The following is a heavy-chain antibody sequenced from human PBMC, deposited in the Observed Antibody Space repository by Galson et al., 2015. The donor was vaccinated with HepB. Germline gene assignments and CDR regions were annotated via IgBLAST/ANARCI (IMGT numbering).Heavy chain of an antibody. Sequence: SVKVSCKASGYTFTSYAMHWVRQAPGQRLEWMGWINAGSGNTKYSQKFQGRVTITRDTSASTAYMELSSLRSEDTAVYYCARSRLRFLEWLRILDVWGQGTTVTVSS. CDR3: ARSRLRFLEWLRILDV. CDR2: INAGSGNT. V-gene: IGHV1-3*01. CDR1: GYTFTSYA. J-gene: IGHJ6*02. D-gene: IGHD3-3*01.